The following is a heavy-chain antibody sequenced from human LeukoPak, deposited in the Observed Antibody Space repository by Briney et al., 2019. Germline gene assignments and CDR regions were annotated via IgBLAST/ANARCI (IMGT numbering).Heavy chain of an antibody. CDR2: IYPGDSDT. Sequence: GESLKISCKGSGYSFTSYWIGWVRQMPGKGLEWMGIIYPGDSDTRYSPSFQGQVTISADESISTAYLQWSSLKASDTAMYYCARLRGNYYDSSGHNWFDPWGQGTLVTVSS. CDR1: GYSFTSYW. J-gene: IGHJ5*02. CDR3: ARLRGNYYDSSGHNWFDP. D-gene: IGHD3-22*01. V-gene: IGHV5-51*01.